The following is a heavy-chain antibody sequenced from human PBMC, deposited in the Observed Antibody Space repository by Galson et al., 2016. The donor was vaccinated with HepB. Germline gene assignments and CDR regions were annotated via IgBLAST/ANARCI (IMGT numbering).Heavy chain of an antibody. CDR3: ARDFEVAVDI. D-gene: IGHD6-19*01. CDR2: ISHDGSVK. V-gene: IGHV3-30*04. Sequence: SLRLSCAASGFIFNDYVMHWVRQTPGKGLEWVAVISHDGSVKYYADSVKGRFTLSRDNSKNTLYLQMNSLRAEDTAVYYCARDFEVAVDIWGQGTLVTVSS. J-gene: IGHJ4*02. CDR1: GFIFNDYV.